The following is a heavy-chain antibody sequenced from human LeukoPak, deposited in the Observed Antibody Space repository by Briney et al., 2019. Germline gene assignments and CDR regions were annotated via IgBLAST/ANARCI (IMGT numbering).Heavy chain of an antibody. Sequence: LGESLKISCKGSGYSFTSYWIGWVRQMPGKGLEWMGIIYPGDSDTRYSPSFQGQVTISADKSISTAYLQWSSLKASDTAMYYCARHPFHYYGSGSFQGHFDYWGQGTLVTVSS. J-gene: IGHJ4*02. D-gene: IGHD3-10*01. CDR2: IYPGDSDT. CDR1: GYSFTSYW. CDR3: ARHPFHYYGSGSFQGHFDY. V-gene: IGHV5-51*01.